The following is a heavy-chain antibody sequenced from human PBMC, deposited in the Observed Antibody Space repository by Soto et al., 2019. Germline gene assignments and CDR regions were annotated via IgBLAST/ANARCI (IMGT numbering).Heavy chain of an antibody. CDR1: GGSFSGYY. CDR3: ARGGAVNCSSTSCPYYYYYMDV. D-gene: IGHD2-2*01. CDR2: INHSGST. V-gene: IGHV4-34*01. Sequence: SETLSLTCAVYGGSFSGYYWSWIRQPPGKGLEWIGEINHSGSTNYNPSLKSRVTISVDTSKNQFSLKLSSVTAADTAVYYCARGGAVNCSSTSCPYYYYYMDVWGKGTTVTVSS. J-gene: IGHJ6*03.